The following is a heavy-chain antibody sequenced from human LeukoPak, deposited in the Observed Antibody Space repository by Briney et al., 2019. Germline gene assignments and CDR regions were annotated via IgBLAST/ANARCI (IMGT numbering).Heavy chain of an antibody. CDR3: AREASHCGGDCYDY. Sequence: GGSLRLSCVASGFTFSTYEMNWVRQAPGKGLEWASYIISGSGNTKYYADSVKGRFTISRDNAKSTLYLQMNSLRAEDTAIYYCAREASHCGGDCYDYWGQGTLVTVSS. J-gene: IGHJ4*02. CDR1: GFTFSTYE. D-gene: IGHD2-21*01. V-gene: IGHV3-48*03. CDR2: IISGSGNTK.